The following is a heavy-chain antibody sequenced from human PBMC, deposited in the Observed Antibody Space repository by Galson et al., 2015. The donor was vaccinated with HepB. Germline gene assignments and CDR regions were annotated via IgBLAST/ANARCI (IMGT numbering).Heavy chain of an antibody. Sequence: SLRLSCAASGFTFSDYYMSWIRQAPGKGLEWISYISSSSTYTNYAGSVKGRFTISRDNAKNSLYLQMNSLRDEDTAVYYCARVYFGSGSSSAYWYFDLWGRGALVTVSS. CDR2: ISSSSTYT. J-gene: IGHJ2*01. V-gene: IGHV3-11*06. CDR3: ARVYFGSGSSSAYWYFDL. D-gene: IGHD3-10*01. CDR1: GFTFSDYY.